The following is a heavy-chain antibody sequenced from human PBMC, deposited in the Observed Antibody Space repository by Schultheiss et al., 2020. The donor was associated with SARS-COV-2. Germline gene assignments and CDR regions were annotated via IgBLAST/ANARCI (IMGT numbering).Heavy chain of an antibody. V-gene: IGHV6-1*01. CDR2: TYYRSKWYN. D-gene: IGHD3-10*01. CDR1: GDSVSSNSAA. J-gene: IGHJ6*02. Sequence: SQTLSLTCAISGDSVSSNSAAWNWIRQSPSRGLEWLGRTYYRSKWYNDYAVSVKSRITINPDTSKNQFSLKLSSVTAADTAVYYCARSMRGLITYYYYGMDVWGQGTTVTVSS. CDR3: ARSMRGLITYYYYGMDV.